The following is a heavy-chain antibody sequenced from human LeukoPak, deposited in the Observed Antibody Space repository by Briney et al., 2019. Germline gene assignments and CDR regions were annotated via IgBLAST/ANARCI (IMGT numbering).Heavy chain of an antibody. J-gene: IGHJ4*02. D-gene: IGHD2-2*01. CDR2: VSGSGAHT. CDR1: GFTFSSYA. V-gene: IGHV3-23*01. Sequence: PGGSLRLSCAASGFTFSSYAMTGVRQAPGKGLQWVSAVSGSGAHTYYADSVKGRFTISRDNSKNTLYLQMNSLRAEDTAVYYCARDPTMLDYWGQGTLVTVSS. CDR3: ARDPTMLDY.